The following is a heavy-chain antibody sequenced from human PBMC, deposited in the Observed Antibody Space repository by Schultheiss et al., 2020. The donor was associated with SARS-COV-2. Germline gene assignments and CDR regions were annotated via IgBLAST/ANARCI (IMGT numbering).Heavy chain of an antibody. D-gene: IGHD3-9*01. J-gene: IGHJ3*02. CDR2: IYSGSST. CDR1: GFTVSSNY. V-gene: IGHV3-53*01. CDR3: AMESYDILTGYYAFDI. Sequence: GGSLRLSCAASGFTVSSNYMSWVRQAPGKGLEWVSVIYSGSSTYYADSVKGRFTISRDNSKNTLYLQMNSLRAEDTAVYYCAMESYDILTGYYAFDIWGQGTMVTVSS.